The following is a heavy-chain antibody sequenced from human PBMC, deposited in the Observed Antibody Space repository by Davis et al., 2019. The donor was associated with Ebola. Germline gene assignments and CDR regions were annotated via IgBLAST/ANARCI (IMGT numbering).Heavy chain of an antibody. CDR3: ARGWSRGNLY. CDR2: IWYDGSNK. D-gene: IGHD2-15*01. Sequence: GESLKISCAASGFTFSSYGMHWVRQAPGKGLEWVAVIWYDGSNKYYADSVKGRFTISRDNSKNTLYLQMNSLRAEDTAVYYCARGWSRGNLYWGQGTLVTVSS. V-gene: IGHV3-33*01. J-gene: IGHJ4*02. CDR1: GFTFSSYG.